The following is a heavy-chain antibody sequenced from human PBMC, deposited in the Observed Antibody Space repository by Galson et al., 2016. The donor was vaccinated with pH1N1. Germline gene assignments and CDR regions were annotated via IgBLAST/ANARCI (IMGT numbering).Heavy chain of an antibody. J-gene: IGHJ4*02. CDR2: IDWDDDK. Sequence: PALVKPTQPLTLTCTFSGFSLSTSGMCVSWIRQPPGKALEWLALIDWDDDKYYSTSLKTRLTISKDTSKNQVVLTMTNMDPVDTATYYCARIFYGDYSDYFDYWGQGTLVTVSS. CDR1: GFSLSTSGMC. CDR3: ARIFYGDYSDYFDY. V-gene: IGHV2-70*01. D-gene: IGHD4-11*01.